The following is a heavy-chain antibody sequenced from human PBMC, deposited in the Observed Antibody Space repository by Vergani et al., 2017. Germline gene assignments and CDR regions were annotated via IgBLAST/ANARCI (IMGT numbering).Heavy chain of an antibody. CDR3: ATKSCGTPGCQIGYFRE. Sequence: VQLVESGGVVVQPGGSLRLSCVVSGFTSSYYGMHWVRQAPGKGREWVAVISYDGTQKYYADSVKGRFTISRDNSKSTLYLQMNSLRTEDTAVYYCATKSCGTPGCQIGYFREWGQGTLVTVSS. J-gene: IGHJ1*01. V-gene: IGHV3-30*03. CDR2: ISYDGTQK. D-gene: IGHD1-1*01. CDR1: GFTSSYYG.